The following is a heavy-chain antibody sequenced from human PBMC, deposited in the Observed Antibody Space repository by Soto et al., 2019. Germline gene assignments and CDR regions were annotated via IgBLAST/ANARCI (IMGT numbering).Heavy chain of an antibody. D-gene: IGHD3-3*01. CDR2: ISAYNGNT. V-gene: IGHV1-18*01. CDR1: GYTFTNYG. CDR3: ANYYDFWSGYYTWGSPQFDY. Sequence: GASVKVSCKASGYTFTNYGITWVRQAPGQGLEWMGWISAYNGNTHYTQRLQGRVTMTTDTSTSTAYMELRGLRSDDTAVYYCANYYDFWSGYYTWGSPQFDYWGQGTLVTVSS. J-gene: IGHJ4*02.